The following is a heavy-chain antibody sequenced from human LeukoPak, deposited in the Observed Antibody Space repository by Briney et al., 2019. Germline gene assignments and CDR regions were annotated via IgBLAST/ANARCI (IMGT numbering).Heavy chain of an antibody. J-gene: IGHJ6*02. V-gene: IGHV4-59*01. CDR2: IYYSGST. D-gene: IGHD3-10*01. CDR1: GGSISSYY. CDR3: AAGSNGLDV. Sequence: SETLSLTCTVSGGSISSYYWSWIRQPPGKGLEWIGSIYYSGSTNYNPSLKSRVTISVDTSKNHFSLKLTSVTAADTAVYYCAAGSNGLDVWGQGTTVTVSS.